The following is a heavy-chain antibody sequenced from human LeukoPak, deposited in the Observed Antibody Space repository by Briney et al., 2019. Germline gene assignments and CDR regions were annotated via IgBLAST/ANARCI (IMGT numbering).Heavy chain of an antibody. Sequence: GGSLRLSCAASGFTFSNYAMSWVRQAPGKGLEWVSAITGSGGNTYYADSAKGRFTISRDNSKNTLYLQMKSLRAEDTAVYYCAKWGDYDVLTGYYVSDYWGQGTLVTVSS. V-gene: IGHV3-23*01. D-gene: IGHD3-9*01. J-gene: IGHJ4*02. CDR3: AKWGDYDVLTGYYVSDY. CDR1: GFTFSNYA. CDR2: ITGSGGNT.